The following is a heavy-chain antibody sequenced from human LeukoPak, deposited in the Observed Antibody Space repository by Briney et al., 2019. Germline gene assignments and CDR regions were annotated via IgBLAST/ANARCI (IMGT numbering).Heavy chain of an antibody. D-gene: IGHD3-22*01. Sequence: KPSETLSLTCTVSGGSISSSSYYWGWIRQPPGKGLEWIGSIYYGGSTYYNPSLKSRVTISVDTSKNQFSLKLSSVTAADTAVYYCARRDYYDGSGYYFGAVDIWGQGTMVTVSS. J-gene: IGHJ3*02. CDR1: GGSISSSSYY. V-gene: IGHV4-39*01. CDR2: IYYGGST. CDR3: ARRDYYDGSGYYFGAVDI.